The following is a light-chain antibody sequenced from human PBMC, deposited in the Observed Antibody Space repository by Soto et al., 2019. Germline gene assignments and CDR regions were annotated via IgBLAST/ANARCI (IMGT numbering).Light chain of an antibody. CDR1: QSVSSSY. J-gene: IGKJ1*01. CDR2: DAS. CDR3: QPYESSRA. V-gene: IGKV3D-20*01. Sequence: IELAHAAATLSWTAGEMATHSYRASQSVSSSYLAWYQQKPGLAPRLLIYDASSRATGIPDRFSDSGSGTGFSLSIGILVPGVFAVYYCQPYESSRALGQGTKVDIK.